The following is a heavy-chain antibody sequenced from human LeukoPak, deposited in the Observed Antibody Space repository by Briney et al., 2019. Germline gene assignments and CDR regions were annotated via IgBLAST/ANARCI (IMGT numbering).Heavy chain of an antibody. CDR3: ARDLELERNRWNYFES. V-gene: IGHV4-59*01. Sequence: SETLSLTCTVSGGSISSFFWSWIRQPPGKGLEWLGCIDYSGSTQFNPSLESRVTISVDTSKQQFSLKLSSVTAADTAVYYCARDLELERNRWNYFESWGQGTLVTVSS. CDR1: GGSISSFF. D-gene: IGHD1-1*01. CDR2: IDYSGST. J-gene: IGHJ4*02.